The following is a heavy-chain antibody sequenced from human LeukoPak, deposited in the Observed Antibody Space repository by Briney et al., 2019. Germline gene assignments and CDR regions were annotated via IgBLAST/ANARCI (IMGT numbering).Heavy chain of an antibody. CDR1: GGTFSSYA. D-gene: IGHD1-26*01. V-gene: IGHV1-69*01. J-gene: IGHJ5*02. CDR3: ARDRRVGATHNWFDP. Sequence: SVKVSCKASGGTFSSYAISWVRQAPGQGIEWMGGIIPIFGTANYAQKFQGRVTITADESTSTAYMELSSLRSEDTAVYYCARDRRVGATHNWFDPWGQGTLVTVSS. CDR2: IIPIFGTA.